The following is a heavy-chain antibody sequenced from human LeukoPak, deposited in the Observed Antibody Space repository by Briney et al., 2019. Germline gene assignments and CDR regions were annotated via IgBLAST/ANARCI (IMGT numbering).Heavy chain of an antibody. CDR1: GYTFTSYG. CDR2: ISAYNGNT. V-gene: IGHV1-18*01. Sequence: ASVKVSCKASGYTFTSYGISWVRQAPGQGLEWMGWISAYNGNTNYAQKLQGRVTMTTDTSTSTAYMELSSLRSEDTAVYYCARGPYCGDDSYRFDYWGQGTLVTVSS. CDR3: ARGPYCGDDSYRFDY. D-gene: IGHD5-12*01. J-gene: IGHJ4*02.